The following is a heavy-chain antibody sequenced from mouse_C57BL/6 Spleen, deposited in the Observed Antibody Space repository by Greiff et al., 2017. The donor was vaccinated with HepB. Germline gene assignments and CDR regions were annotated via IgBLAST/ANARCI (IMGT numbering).Heavy chain of an antibody. Sequence: EVQRVESGGGLVKPGGSLKLSCAASGFTFSDYGMHWVRQAPEKGLEWVAYISSDSSNIYYADTVKGRFTISRDNAKNTLFLQMTSLRSEDTAMYYCARFITTEGYAMDYWGQGTSVTVSS. CDR3: ARFITTEGYAMDY. CDR1: GFTFSDYG. CDR2: ISSDSSNI. J-gene: IGHJ4*01. D-gene: IGHD1-1*01. V-gene: IGHV5-17*01.